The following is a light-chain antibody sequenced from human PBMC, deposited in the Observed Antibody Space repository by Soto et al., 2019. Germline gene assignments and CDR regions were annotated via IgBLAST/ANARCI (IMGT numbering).Light chain of an antibody. V-gene: IGLV2-11*01. J-gene: IGLJ1*01. Sequence: QSALTQPPPVSGSPGQSVTISCTGTSSDVGGYDYVSWYQEHPGKAPTLLIYDVTKRPSGVPAQFPGSESGYTASLSLSGRQAEDEADVCCCSYEGSFPDVFVTGTKGTVL. CDR2: DVT. CDR1: SSDVGGYDY. CDR3: CSYEGSFPDV.